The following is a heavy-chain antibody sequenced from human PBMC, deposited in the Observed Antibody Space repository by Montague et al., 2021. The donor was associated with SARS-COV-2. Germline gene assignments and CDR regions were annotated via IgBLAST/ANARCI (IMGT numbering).Heavy chain of an antibody. D-gene: IGHD6-19*01. Sequence: SLRLSCAASGFPFDDYAMHWVRQAPGKGLEWVSGISWNSGNIGYADSVKGRFTISRDNAQNSLYLQMSSLRAEDTALYYCAKVPVAVAGYYFDHWGQGTLVTVSS. CDR1: GFPFDDYA. CDR2: ISWNSGNI. J-gene: IGHJ4*02. V-gene: IGHV3-9*01. CDR3: AKVPVAVAGYYFDH.